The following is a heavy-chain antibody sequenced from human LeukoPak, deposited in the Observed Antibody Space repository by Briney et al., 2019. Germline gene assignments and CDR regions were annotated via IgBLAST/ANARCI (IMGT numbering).Heavy chain of an antibody. CDR3: ARAVAGTDEIDS. CDR2: IGSGGDT. J-gene: IGHJ4*02. Sequence: GSLRLSCAGSGFSFSSYDMLWVRQATGKGLEWVSAIGSGGDTYYAGSVKGRFTISRESPKNSFYLQMNSLSAGDTAVYFCARAVAGTDEIDSWGQGTLVTVSS. V-gene: IGHV3-13*01. D-gene: IGHD6-19*01. CDR1: GFSFSSYD.